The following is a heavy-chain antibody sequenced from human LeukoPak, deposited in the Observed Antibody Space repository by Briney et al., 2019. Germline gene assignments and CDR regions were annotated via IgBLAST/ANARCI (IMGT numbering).Heavy chain of an antibody. D-gene: IGHD6-13*01. Sequence: SETLSLTCAVSGGSISSNSYYWGWIRQPPGKGLEWIGSIYYSGSTNYNPSPKSRVTISVDTSKNQFSLKLSSVTAADTAVYYCARHGIAAADKKIDYWGQGTLVTVSS. CDR3: ARHGIAAADKKIDY. CDR1: GGSISSNSYY. J-gene: IGHJ4*02. V-gene: IGHV4-39*01. CDR2: IYYSGST.